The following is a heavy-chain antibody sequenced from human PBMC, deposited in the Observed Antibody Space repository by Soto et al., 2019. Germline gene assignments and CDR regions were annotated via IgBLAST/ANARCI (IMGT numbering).Heavy chain of an antibody. CDR2: IYYSGST. J-gene: IGHJ4*02. D-gene: IGHD5-18*01. V-gene: IGHV4-59*01. CDR1: GGSISSYY. CDR3: ARTADEDTAMDN. Sequence: TLSLTCTVSGGSISSYYWSWIRQPPGKGLEWIGYIYYSGSTNYNPSLKSRVTISVDTSKNQFSLKLSSVTAADTAVYYCARTADEDTAMDNWGQGTLVTVSS.